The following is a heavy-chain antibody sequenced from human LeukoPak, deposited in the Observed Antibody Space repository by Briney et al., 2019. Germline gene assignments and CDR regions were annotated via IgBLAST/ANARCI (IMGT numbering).Heavy chain of an antibody. CDR3: ARHSVYDFWSGPYYFDY. Sequence: SETLSLTCAVSGYSISSGYYWGWIRQPPGKGLGWFGSIYHSGSTYYNPSLKSRVTISVDTSKNQFSLKLSSMTAADTAVYYCARHSVYDFWSGPYYFDYWGQGTLVTVSS. V-gene: IGHV4-38-2*01. J-gene: IGHJ4*02. CDR1: GYSISSGYY. CDR2: IYHSGST. D-gene: IGHD3-3*01.